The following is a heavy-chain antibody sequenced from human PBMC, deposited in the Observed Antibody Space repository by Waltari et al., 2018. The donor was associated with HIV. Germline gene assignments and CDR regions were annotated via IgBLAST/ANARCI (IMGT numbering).Heavy chain of an antibody. V-gene: IGHV3-30-3*01. CDR3: ARTDPPFNYFDY. CDR1: GITFSSYA. CDR2: ISYDGSNT. J-gene: IGHJ4*02. Sequence: QVQLVESGGGVVQPGRSLRLSCAASGITFSSYAMHWVRQAPGKGREWVAVISYDGSNTYYADSGKGRFTISRDNSTNTLYLQMNSLRAEDTAVYYCARTDPPFNYFDYWGQGTLVTVSS.